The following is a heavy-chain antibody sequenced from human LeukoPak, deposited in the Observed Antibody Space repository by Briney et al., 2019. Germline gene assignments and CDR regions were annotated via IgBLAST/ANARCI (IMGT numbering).Heavy chain of an antibody. CDR1: GGTFSSYA. V-gene: IGHV1-69*06. J-gene: IGHJ4*02. CDR2: IIPIFGTA. Sequence: ASVKVSCKASGGTFSSYAISWVRQAPGQGLEWMGGIIPIFGTANYAQKFQGRVTITADKSTSTAYMELSSLRSEDTAVYYCARDDGITGTTYDYWGQGTLVTVSS. D-gene: IGHD1-7*01. CDR3: ARDDGITGTTYDY.